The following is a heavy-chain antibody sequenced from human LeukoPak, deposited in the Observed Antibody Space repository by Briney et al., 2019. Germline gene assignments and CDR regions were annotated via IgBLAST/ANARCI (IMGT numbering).Heavy chain of an antibody. V-gene: IGHV4-39*01. D-gene: IGHD3-9*01. Sequence: DPGGSLRLSCAASGFTFSNAWMSWVRQPPGKGLEWIGSIYYSGSTYYNPSLKSRVTISVDTSKNQFSLKLSSVTAADTAVYYCARNAYDILTGYYLFDYWGQGTLVTVSS. CDR2: IYYSGST. CDR1: GFTFSNAW. CDR3: ARNAYDILTGYYLFDY. J-gene: IGHJ4*02.